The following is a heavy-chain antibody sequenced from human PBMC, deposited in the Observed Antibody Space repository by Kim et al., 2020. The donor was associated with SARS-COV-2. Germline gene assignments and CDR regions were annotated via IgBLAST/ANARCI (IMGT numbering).Heavy chain of an antibody. CDR1: GFTFSSYA. D-gene: IGHD3-3*01. V-gene: IGHV3-30-3*01. CDR3: ASPYYDFWSGYLAYIDY. CDR2: ISYDGSNK. Sequence: GGSLRLSCAASGFTFSSYAMHWVRQAPGKGLEWVAVISYDGSNKYYADSVKGRFTISRDNSKNTLYLQMNSLRAEDTAVYYCASPYYDFWSGYLAYIDYWGQGTLVTVSS. J-gene: IGHJ4*02.